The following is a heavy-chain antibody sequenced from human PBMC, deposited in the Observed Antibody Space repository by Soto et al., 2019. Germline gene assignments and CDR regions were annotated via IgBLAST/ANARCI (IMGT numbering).Heavy chain of an antibody. D-gene: IGHD5-18*01. J-gene: IGHJ5*02. CDR3: ASGGYSYGS. V-gene: IGHV4-59*01. CDR1: GGSISSYY. CDR2: IYYSGST. Sequence: QVQLQESGPGLVKPSETLSLTCTVSGGSISSYYWSWIRQPPGKGLEWIGYIYYSGSTNYNPSLKSRVTISVDTSKNQFSLKLRSVTAADTAVYYCASGGYSYGSWGQGTLVTVSS.